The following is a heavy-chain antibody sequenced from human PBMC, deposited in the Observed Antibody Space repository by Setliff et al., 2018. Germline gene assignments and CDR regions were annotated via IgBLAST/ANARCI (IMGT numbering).Heavy chain of an antibody. J-gene: IGHJ3*02. CDR3: ARDPLTTNRRRAFDI. V-gene: IGHV4-38-2*02. Sequence: ETLSLTCAVSGYSISSGYYWGWIRQPPGKGLEWIGSIYYSGSTYYNPSLKSRVTISVDTSKNQFSLKLSSVTAADTAVYYCARDPLTTNRRRAFDIWGQGTMVTVSS. D-gene: IGHD4-17*01. CDR2: IYYSGST. CDR1: GYSISSGYY.